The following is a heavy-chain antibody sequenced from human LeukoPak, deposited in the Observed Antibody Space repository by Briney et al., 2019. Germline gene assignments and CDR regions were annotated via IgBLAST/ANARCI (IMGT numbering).Heavy chain of an antibody. CDR1: GFTVSGNY. CDR3: AKAHPYYYGSGSHYYFDY. J-gene: IGHJ4*02. D-gene: IGHD3-10*01. CDR2: VYTDGNI. Sequence: GGSLRLSCTASGFTVSGNYMNWVRQAPGKGLEWVSVVYTDGNIYYADSVKGRFTISRDNAKNSLYLQMNSLRAEDTALYYCAKAHPYYYGSGSHYYFDYWGQGTLVTVSS. V-gene: IGHV3-53*05.